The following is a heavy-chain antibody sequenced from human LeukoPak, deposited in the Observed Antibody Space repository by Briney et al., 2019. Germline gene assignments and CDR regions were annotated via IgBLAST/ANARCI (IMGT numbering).Heavy chain of an antibody. V-gene: IGHV1-46*01. J-gene: IGHJ5*02. CDR1: GYTFTSYY. D-gene: IGHD3-3*01. CDR2: INPSGGST. Sequence: ASVKVSCKASGYTFTSYYMHWVRQAPGQGLEWMGIINPSGGSTSYAQKFQGRVTMTRDTSTSTVYMELSSLRPEDTAVYYCAREDTLPKLRFLDHNWFDPWGQGTLVTVSS. CDR3: AREDTLPKLRFLDHNWFDP.